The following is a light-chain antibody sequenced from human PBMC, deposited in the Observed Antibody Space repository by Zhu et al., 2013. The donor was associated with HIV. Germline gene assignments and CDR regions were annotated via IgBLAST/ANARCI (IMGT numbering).Light chain of an antibody. J-gene: IGKJ4*01. CDR3: QQFGSSPLT. CDR2: GAS. CDR1: QSVGSTF. V-gene: IGKV3-20*01. Sequence: DIVLTQSPGTLSLSPGERATLSCGASQSVGSTFLAWYQQKPGQAPRLLIYGASTRATGIPDRFSGSGSGTDFTLTISRVEPEDFAVYYCQQFGSSPLTFGGGTNVELK.